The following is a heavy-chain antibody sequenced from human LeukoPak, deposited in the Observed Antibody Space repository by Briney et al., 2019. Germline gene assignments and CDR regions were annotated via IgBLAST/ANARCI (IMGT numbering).Heavy chain of an antibody. V-gene: IGHV3-23*01. CDR1: EFAFSLYA. Sequence: GGSLRLSCAASEFAFSLYAMNWVRQAPGEGPEWVSSISGSGAEIRYADSVKGRFTISRDNSQNTLYLRMNSLRVEDTAIYYCSKDLTTRSIGYFDYWGQGTLLTVSS. CDR2: ISGSGAEI. J-gene: IGHJ4*02. D-gene: IGHD1-1*01. CDR3: SKDLTTRSIGYFDY.